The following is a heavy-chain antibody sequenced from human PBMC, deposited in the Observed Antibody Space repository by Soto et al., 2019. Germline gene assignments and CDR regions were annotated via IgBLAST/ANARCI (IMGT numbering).Heavy chain of an antibody. Sequence: QVQLVESGGGVVQPGRSLRLSCVASGFTFSIFGMHWVRQAPGKGLEWVAVISYDGSRTYYRDSVKGRFTISRDSSKNTLYLQMNSLRAEDTAVYYCAKSMAVAFPGFYGLDVWGQGTTVTVSS. V-gene: IGHV3-30*18. CDR1: GFTFSIFG. CDR2: ISYDGSRT. D-gene: IGHD6-19*01. CDR3: AKSMAVAFPGFYGLDV. J-gene: IGHJ6*02.